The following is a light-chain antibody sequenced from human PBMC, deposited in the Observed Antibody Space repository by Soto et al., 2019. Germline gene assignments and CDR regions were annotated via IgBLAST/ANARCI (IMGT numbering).Light chain of an antibody. CDR2: DAS. J-gene: IGKJ4*02. V-gene: IGKV3-11*01. CDR1: QSVSYY. Sequence: EVLLIQFPAELSLFPGESATLSCRASQSVSYYLAWYQQKPGQAPRLLIYDASNRATGVPARFSGSGSGTDFTLTISSLEPEDFAVYYCQQRSDWPALTFGGGTRVEI. CDR3: QQRSDWPALT.